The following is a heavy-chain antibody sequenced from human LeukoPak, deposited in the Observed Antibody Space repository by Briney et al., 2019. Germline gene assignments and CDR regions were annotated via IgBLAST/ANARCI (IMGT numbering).Heavy chain of an antibody. CDR2: INPNSGGT. CDR1: GYSFTGYY. CDR3: ARDKVDIVATCWFDP. Sequence: ASVKVSCKASGYSFTGYYMHWVRQAPGQGLEWMGWINPNSGGTNYAQKFQGRVTMTRDTSISTAYMELSRLRSDDTAVYYCARDKVDIVATCWFDPWGQGTLVTVSS. D-gene: IGHD5-12*01. J-gene: IGHJ5*02. V-gene: IGHV1-2*02.